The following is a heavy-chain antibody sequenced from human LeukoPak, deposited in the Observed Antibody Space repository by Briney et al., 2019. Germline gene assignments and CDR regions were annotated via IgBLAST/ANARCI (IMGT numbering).Heavy chain of an antibody. D-gene: IGHD6-19*01. V-gene: IGHV3-9*03. CDR2: ISWNSGSI. CDR1: GFTFDDYS. J-gene: IGHJ4*02. Sequence: GGSLRLSCAASGFTFDDYSMHWDRQAPGKGLEWVSGISWNSGSIGYADSVKGRFTISRDNAKNSLYLQMNSLRAEDMALYYCAKESSSGYYFDYWGQGTLVTVSS. CDR3: AKESSSGYYFDY.